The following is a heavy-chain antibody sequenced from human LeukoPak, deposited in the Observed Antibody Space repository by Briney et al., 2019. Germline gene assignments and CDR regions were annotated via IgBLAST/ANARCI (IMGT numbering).Heavy chain of an antibody. J-gene: IGHJ5*02. CDR1: GFTFTSYW. CDR3: ARIYLKMASAS. Sequence: QTGGSLRLSCAASGFTFTSYWMRWVRQAPGKGLEWVANIKEDGSEKYYVDSVKGRFTISRDNAKNSVSLQMNSLRAEDTAVYYCARIYLKMASASWGQGTLVTVSS. D-gene: IGHD2-8*01. CDR2: IKEDGSEK. V-gene: IGHV3-7*01.